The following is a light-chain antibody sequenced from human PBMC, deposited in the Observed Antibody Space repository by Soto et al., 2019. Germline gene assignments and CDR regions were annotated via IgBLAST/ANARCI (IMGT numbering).Light chain of an antibody. J-gene: IGKJ2*01. CDR1: QSVNSAH. CDR2: AAS. Sequence: EIVLTQSPGTLSLSPGDRATLSCRTSQSVNSAHLAWYRQRPGQTPSLLIYAASKRAAGTPDRFSGGGTGTDLTLTISRLEPEDFAMYFCQHYGWSPHFGPGTKLEI. CDR3: QHYGWSPH. V-gene: IGKV3-20*01.